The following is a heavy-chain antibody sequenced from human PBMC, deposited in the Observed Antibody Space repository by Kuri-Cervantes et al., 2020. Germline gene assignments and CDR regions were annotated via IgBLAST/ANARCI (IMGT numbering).Heavy chain of an antibody. J-gene: IGHJ6*02. V-gene: IGHV3-30*18. Sequence: GESLKIFCAASGFTFSSYGMHWVRQAPGKGLEWVAVISYDGSNKYYADSVKGRFTISRDNSKNTLYLQMNSLRAEDTAVYYCAKGCPHGSGSYWCGMDVWGQGTTVTVSS. CDR3: AKGCPHGSGSYWCGMDV. CDR2: ISYDGSNK. D-gene: IGHD3-10*01. CDR1: GFTFSSYG.